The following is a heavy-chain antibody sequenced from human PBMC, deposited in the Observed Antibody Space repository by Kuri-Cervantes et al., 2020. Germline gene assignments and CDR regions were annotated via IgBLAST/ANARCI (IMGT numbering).Heavy chain of an antibody. CDR3: AGGRCCPSGMDV. CDR2: ISYDGGDK. J-gene: IGHJ6*02. D-gene: IGHD2-15*01. V-gene: IGHV3-30*03. Sequence: GGSLRLSCVASGFTFTDHGMHWVRQAPGKGLEWVAVISYDGGDKYYADSVKGRFTISRDNSMNTLYLEMDSLGPEDTAVYYCAGGRCCPSGMDVWGQGTTVTVSS. CDR1: GFTFTDHG.